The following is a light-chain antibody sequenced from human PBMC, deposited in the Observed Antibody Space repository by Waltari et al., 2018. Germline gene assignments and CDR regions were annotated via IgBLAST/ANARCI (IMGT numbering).Light chain of an antibody. Sequence: IQMTQSPSSLSPSVGDRVTITCRASQGITNSLAWYQQKPGKAPKLLLYAASRLESGVPSRFSGSGSGTDYTLTISSLQPEDFATYFCQQYYTPPWTFGQGTKVEIK. CDR1: QGITNS. CDR3: QQYYTPPWT. V-gene: IGKV1-NL1*01. J-gene: IGKJ1*01. CDR2: AAS.